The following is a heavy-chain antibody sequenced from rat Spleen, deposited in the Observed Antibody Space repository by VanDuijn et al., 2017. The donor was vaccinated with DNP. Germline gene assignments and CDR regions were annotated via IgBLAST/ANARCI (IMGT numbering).Heavy chain of an antibody. CDR2: INKDSSTI. V-gene: IGHV4-2*01. CDR3: ARGPNYGGYADYFDY. Sequence: EVKLVESGGGLVQPGRSLKLSCAASGFNFNDHWMGWVRQAPGKGLEWIGQINKDSSTISYSPSLKDKLTISRDSAQNTLYLQMSKLGSEDTAIYYCARGPNYGGYADYFDYWGQGVTVTVSS. D-gene: IGHD1-11*01. CDR1: GFNFNDHW. J-gene: IGHJ2*01.